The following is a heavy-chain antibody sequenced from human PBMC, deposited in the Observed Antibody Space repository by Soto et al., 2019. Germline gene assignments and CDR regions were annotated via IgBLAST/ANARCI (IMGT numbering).Heavy chain of an antibody. CDR2: ISSSSSTI. V-gene: IGHV3-48*02. Sequence: GGSLRLSCAASGFTFSSYSMNWVRQAPGKGLEWVSYISSSSSTIYYADSVKGRFTISRDNAKNSLYLQMNSLRDEDTAVYYCARALNGVVLHYYYYYGMDVWGQGTTVTVSS. J-gene: IGHJ6*02. CDR1: GFTFSSYS. D-gene: IGHD2-15*01. CDR3: ARALNGVVLHYYYYYGMDV.